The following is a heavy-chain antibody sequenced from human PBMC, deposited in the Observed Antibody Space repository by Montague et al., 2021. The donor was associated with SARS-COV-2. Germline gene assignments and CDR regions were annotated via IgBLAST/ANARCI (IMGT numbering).Heavy chain of an antibody. J-gene: IGHJ4*02. D-gene: IGHD3/OR15-3a*01. CDR3: ARGGLGNRGFDY. Sequence: TLSLTCTVSGGSISSGGYYWSWIRQYPGKGLEWIGYIYYSGSTYYNPSLKSRVTISVDTSKNQFSLKLSSVTAADTAVYFCARGGLGNRGFDYWGQGALVTVSS. CDR1: GGSISSGGYY. V-gene: IGHV4-31*03. CDR2: IYYSGST.